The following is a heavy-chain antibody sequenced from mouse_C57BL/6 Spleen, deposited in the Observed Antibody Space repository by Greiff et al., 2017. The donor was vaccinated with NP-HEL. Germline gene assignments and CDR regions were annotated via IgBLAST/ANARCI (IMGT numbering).Heavy chain of an antibody. CDR2: INPNNGGT. CDR3: AREELGVGFDV. CDR1: GYTFTDYY. J-gene: IGHJ1*03. D-gene: IGHD1-1*01. Sequence: VQLQQSGPELVKPGASVKISCKASGYTFTDYYMNWVKQSHGKSLEWIGDINPNNGGTSYNQKFKGKATLTVDKSSSTAYMELRSLTSEDSAVYYCAREELGVGFDVWGTGTTVTVSS. V-gene: IGHV1-26*01.